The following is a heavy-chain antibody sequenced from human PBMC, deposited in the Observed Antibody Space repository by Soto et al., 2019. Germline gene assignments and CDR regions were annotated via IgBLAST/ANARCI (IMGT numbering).Heavy chain of an antibody. J-gene: IGHJ4*02. CDR3: ARGPPIYYDSSGYYSYFDY. Sequence: ASVKVSCKASGYTFTGYYMHWVRQAPGQGLEWMGWINPNSGGTNYAQKFQGWVTMTRDTSISTAYMELSRLRSEETAVYYCARGPPIYYDSSGYYSYFDYWGQGTLVTVSS. CDR2: INPNSGGT. CDR1: GYTFTGYY. D-gene: IGHD3-22*01. V-gene: IGHV1-2*04.